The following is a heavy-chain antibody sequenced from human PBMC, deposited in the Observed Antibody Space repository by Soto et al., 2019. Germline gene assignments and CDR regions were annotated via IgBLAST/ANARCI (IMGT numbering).Heavy chain of an antibody. D-gene: IGHD3-10*01. CDR2: IYYSRST. V-gene: IGHV4-59*01. Sequence: PSETLSLTCTVSGGSISSYYWSWIRQPPGKGLEWIGYIYYSRSTNYNPSLKSRDTKSVDTSKNQFSLKLSYVTAADTALYYCAREIIDGSGTVNWFDPWGQGTLVTVS. J-gene: IGHJ5*02. CDR3: AREIIDGSGTVNWFDP. CDR1: GGSISSYY.